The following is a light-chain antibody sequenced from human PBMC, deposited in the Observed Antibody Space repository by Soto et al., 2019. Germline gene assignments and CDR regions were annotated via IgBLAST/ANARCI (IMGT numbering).Light chain of an antibody. CDR2: KAS. CDR3: QQYDRFPYT. Sequence: DIQMTQSPSTLSASVGDTVTITCRASQSLSYWLAWYQQKPGQAPKLLIHKASTLESGVPSRFSGSGSGTEFTLTISSLQPDDLANFYCQQYDRFPYTFGQGTKLEIK. CDR1: QSLSYW. J-gene: IGKJ2*01. V-gene: IGKV1-5*03.